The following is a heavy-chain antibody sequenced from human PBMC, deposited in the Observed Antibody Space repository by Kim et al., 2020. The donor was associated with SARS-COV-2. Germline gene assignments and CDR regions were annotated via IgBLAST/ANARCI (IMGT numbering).Heavy chain of an antibody. D-gene: IGHD3-16*01. CDR1: GFTFSSYD. Sequence: GGSLRLSCAASGFTFSSYDMSWVRQAPGKGLEWVSAISGSGGSTYYADSVKGRFTISRDNSKNTLYLQMNSLRAEDTAVYYCAKDRIYVGTLGYWGQGTLVTVSS. J-gene: IGHJ4*02. CDR3: AKDRIYVGTLGY. V-gene: IGHV3-23*01. CDR2: ISGSGGST.